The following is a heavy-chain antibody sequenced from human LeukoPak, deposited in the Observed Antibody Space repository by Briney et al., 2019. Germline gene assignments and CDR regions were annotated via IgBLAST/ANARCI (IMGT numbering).Heavy chain of an antibody. CDR2: IIPIFGTA. CDR1: GGTCSSYA. J-gene: IGHJ4*02. V-gene: IGHV1-69*05. Sequence: GASVKVSCKASGGTCSSYAISWVRQAPGQALEWMGRIIPIFGTANYAQKFQGRVTITTDESTSTAYMELSSLRSEDTAVYYCARVSWDTAMPVTDYWGQGTLVTVSS. CDR3: ARVSWDTAMPVTDY. D-gene: IGHD5-18*01.